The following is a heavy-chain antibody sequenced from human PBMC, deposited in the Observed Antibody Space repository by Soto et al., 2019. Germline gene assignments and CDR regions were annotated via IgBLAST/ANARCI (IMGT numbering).Heavy chain of an antibody. Sequence: PGGSLRLSCAASGFTFDDYTMHWVRQAPGKGLEWVSLISWDGGSTYYADSVKGRFTISRDNSKNSLYVQMNSLRTEDTALYYCAKARNLGYDYTPSFDYWGLGTLVTVSS. CDR3: AKARNLGYDYTPSFDY. J-gene: IGHJ4*02. V-gene: IGHV3-43*01. CDR1: GFTFDDYT. CDR2: ISWDGGST. D-gene: IGHD5-12*01.